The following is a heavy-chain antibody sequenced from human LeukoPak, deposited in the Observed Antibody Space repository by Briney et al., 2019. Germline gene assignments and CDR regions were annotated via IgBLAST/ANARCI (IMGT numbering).Heavy chain of an antibody. Sequence: GGSLRLSCAASGFTFSSYAMSWVHQAPGKGLEWVSAIIGSGGYTYYADSVKGRFTISRDNSKNTLSLQMDSLRAEDTAVYYCVKLRGIYLDFDYWGQGTLVTVSS. CDR3: VKLRGIYLDFDY. J-gene: IGHJ4*02. CDR1: GFTFSSYA. V-gene: IGHV3-23*01. D-gene: IGHD1-26*01. CDR2: IIGSGGYT.